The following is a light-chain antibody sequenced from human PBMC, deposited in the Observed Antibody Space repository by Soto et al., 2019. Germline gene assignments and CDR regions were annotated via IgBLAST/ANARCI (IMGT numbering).Light chain of an antibody. Sequence: QSALTQPPSASGSLGQSVTISCTGTSSDVGNSKYFSWYQQHPGKPPTLLMYEVSKRPSGVPDRFSGSKFCNTASLTVSGLQAEDEADYYCGSHGGNKILYVCGTGTKLTVL. CDR1: SSDVGNSKY. J-gene: IGLJ1*01. CDR2: EVS. V-gene: IGLV2-8*01. CDR3: GSHGGNKILYV.